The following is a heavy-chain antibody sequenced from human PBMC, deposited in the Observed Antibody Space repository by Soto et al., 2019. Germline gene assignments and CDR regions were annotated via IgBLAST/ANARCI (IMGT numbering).Heavy chain of an antibody. V-gene: IGHV4-31*03. CDR2: IYHSGST. D-gene: IGHD2-15*01. CDR3: ARDYMAVVD. J-gene: IGHJ4*02. Sequence: QVQLQESGPGLVKPSQTLSLTCTVSGSSISSGSYYWSWIRQHPGKGLEWIGYIYHSGSTYYNPSLKSRATISLDTSKIQFSLKLSSVPAADTAVYYCARDYMAVVDWGQGTLVTVSS. CDR1: GSSISSGSYY.